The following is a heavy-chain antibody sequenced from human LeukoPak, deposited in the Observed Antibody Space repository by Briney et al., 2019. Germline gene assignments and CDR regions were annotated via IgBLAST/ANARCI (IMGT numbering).Heavy chain of an antibody. V-gene: IGHV3-33*01. CDR3: ARVGPCKVATCNYFDY. CDR1: GFTFSSYG. D-gene: IGHD2-15*01. J-gene: IGHJ4*02. Sequence: GGSLRLSCAASGFTFSSYGMHWVRQAPVKGLEWVAVIWYDGSNKYYADSVKGRFTISRDNSKNTLYLQMNSLRAEDTAVYYCARVGPCKVATCNYFDYWGQGTLVTVSS. CDR2: IWYDGSNK.